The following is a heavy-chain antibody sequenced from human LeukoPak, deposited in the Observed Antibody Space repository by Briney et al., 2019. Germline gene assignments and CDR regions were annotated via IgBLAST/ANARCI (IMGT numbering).Heavy chain of an antibody. CDR2: IKEDGSTI. Sequence: GGSLRLSCAASGFTFSSFAMTWVRQAPGKGLEWVADIKEDGSTILFVDSMRGRFALSRDNAKNSLYLQMNSLRVEDTGVYYCVRDPGWGAIDYWGRGILVTVTS. CDR3: VRDPGWGAIDY. D-gene: IGHD7-27*01. CDR1: GFTFSSFA. J-gene: IGHJ4*02. V-gene: IGHV3-7*01.